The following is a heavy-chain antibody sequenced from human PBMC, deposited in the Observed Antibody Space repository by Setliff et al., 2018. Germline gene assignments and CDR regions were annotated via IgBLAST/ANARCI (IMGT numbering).Heavy chain of an antibody. Sequence: WASVKVSCKASGHTFTDYYIHWVRQAPGQGLEWMGWINPNSGGTNPAQRFQGRVTMTRDSSITTAYMELSSLRSYDTAVYYCAIGILNDYVWGSYRYPIDSYHYYYYLDVWGQGTTVTVSS. CDR1: GHTFTDYY. CDR2: INPNSGGT. J-gene: IGHJ6*03. D-gene: IGHD3-16*02. CDR3: AIGILNDYVWGSYRYPIDSYHYYYYLDV. V-gene: IGHV1-2*02.